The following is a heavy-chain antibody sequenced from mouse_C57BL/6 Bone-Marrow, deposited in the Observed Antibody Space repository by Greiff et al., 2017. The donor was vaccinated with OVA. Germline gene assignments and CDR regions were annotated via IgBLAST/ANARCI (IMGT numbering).Heavy chain of an antibody. Sequence: EVQLQQSGPVLVKPGASVKMSCKASGYTFTDYYMNWVKQSHGKSLEWIGVINPYNGGTSYNQKFKGKATLTVDKSSSTAYMELNSLTSEDSAVYYCARWGPAWFAYWGQGTLVTVSA. CDR1: GYTFTDYY. J-gene: IGHJ3*01. V-gene: IGHV1-19*01. CDR2: INPYNGGT. CDR3: ARWGPAWFAY.